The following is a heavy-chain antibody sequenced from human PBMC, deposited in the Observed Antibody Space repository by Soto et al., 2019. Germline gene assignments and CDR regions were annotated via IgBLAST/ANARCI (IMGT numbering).Heavy chain of an antibody. J-gene: IGHJ4*02. Sequence: LRLSCAASGFTFGDHWMHWVRQPPGKGPEWVSRMTGDGRTTQYADSVKGRFTASRDNAKSTLYLQMNSLRAEDTAVYYCATAEVDYWGPGTLVTVSS. CDR2: MTGDGRTT. CDR3: ATAEVDY. V-gene: IGHV3-74*03. CDR1: GFTFGDHW.